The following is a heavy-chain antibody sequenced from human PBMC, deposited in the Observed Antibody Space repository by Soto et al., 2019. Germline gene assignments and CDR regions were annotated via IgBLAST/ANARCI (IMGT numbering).Heavy chain of an antibody. V-gene: IGHV3-7*01. D-gene: IGHD6-6*01. CDR2: ISADGRET. CDR3: ARWPRLLDS. J-gene: IGHJ4*02. CDR1: GFTFSDFW. Sequence: GGSLRLSCAASGFTFSDFWMNWVRQAPGKGLEWVAYISADGRETNHVDSVKGRFTISRDNAKNSVYLQMNSLRAEDTAVYYCARWPRLLDSWGQGTLVTVSS.